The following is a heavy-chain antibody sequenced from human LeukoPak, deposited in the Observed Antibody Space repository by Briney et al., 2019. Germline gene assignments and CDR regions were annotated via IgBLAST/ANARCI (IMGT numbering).Heavy chain of an antibody. Sequence: SVKVSCKASGGTFSSYAISWVRQAPGQGLEWMRGIIPIFGTANYAQKFQGRVTITTDESTSTAYMELSSLRSEDTAVYYCARDKTAAGTGFDYWGQGTLVTVSS. D-gene: IGHD6-13*01. CDR1: GGTFSSYA. V-gene: IGHV1-69*05. CDR3: ARDKTAAGTGFDY. CDR2: IIPIFGTA. J-gene: IGHJ4*02.